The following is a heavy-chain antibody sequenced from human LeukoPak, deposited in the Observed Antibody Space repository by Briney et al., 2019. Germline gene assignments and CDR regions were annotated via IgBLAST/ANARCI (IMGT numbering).Heavy chain of an antibody. D-gene: IGHD2-2*02. CDR3: ATGYCSSTSCYTFDY. J-gene: IGHJ4*02. V-gene: IGHV1-2*02. CDR1: GYTFTGYY. Sequence: ASVKVSCKASGYTFTGYYMHWVRQAPGQGLEWMGWINPNSGGTNYAQKFQGRVTMTRDTSISTAYMELSRLRSDDTAVYYCATGYCSSTSCYTFDYWGQGTLVTVSS. CDR2: INPNSGGT.